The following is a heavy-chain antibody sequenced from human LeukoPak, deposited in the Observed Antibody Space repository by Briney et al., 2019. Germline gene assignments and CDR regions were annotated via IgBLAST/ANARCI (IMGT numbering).Heavy chain of an antibody. Sequence: SQTLSLTCAISGDSVSSNSAAWSWIRQSPSRGLEWLGRTYYRSKWYNDYAVSVKSRITINPDTSKNQFSLQLNSVTPEDTAVYYCARDVLSYSSSWYKGNNYYYYYGMDVWGQGTTVTVSS. CDR1: GDSVSSNSAA. CDR2: TYYRSKWYN. V-gene: IGHV6-1*01. CDR3: ARDVLSYSSSWYKGNNYYYYYGMDV. J-gene: IGHJ6*02. D-gene: IGHD6-13*01.